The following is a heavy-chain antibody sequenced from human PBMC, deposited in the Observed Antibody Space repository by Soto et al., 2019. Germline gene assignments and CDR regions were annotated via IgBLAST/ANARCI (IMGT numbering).Heavy chain of an antibody. Sequence: SETLSLTCTVSGGSVSSGSYYWSWIRQPPGKGLDWIGYIYYSGSTNYNPSLKSRVTISVDTSKNQFSLKLSSVTAADTAVYYCAREARYYDFWSGYYDYYYYYGMDVWGQGTTVTVSS. CDR2: IYYSGST. V-gene: IGHV4-61*01. CDR3: AREARYYDFWSGYYDYYYYYGMDV. CDR1: GGSVSSGSYY. D-gene: IGHD3-3*01. J-gene: IGHJ6*02.